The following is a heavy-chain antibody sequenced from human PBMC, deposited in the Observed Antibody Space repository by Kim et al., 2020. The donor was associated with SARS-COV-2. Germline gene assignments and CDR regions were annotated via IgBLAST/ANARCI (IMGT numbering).Heavy chain of an antibody. Sequence: SVKVSCKASGGTFSSYAISWVRQAPGQGLEWMGGIIPIFGTANYAQKFQGRVTITADESTSTAYMELSSLRSEDTAVYYCASSCTNGVCYIKKYYGMDVWGQGTTVTVSS. CDR1: GGTFSSYA. CDR2: IIPIFGTA. V-gene: IGHV1-69*13. D-gene: IGHD2-8*01. J-gene: IGHJ6*02. CDR3: ASSCTNGVCYIKKYYGMDV.